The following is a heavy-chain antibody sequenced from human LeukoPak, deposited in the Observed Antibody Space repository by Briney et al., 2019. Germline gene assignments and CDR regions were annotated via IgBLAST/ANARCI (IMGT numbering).Heavy chain of an antibody. CDR3: ARAHRFGLFDY. V-gene: IGHV1-69*05. Sequence: VASVKVSCKASGGTFSSYAISWVRQAPGQGLEWMGGIIPIFGTANYAQKFQGRVTMTRNTSISTAYMELSSLRSEDTAVYYCARAHRFGLFDYWGQGTLVTVSS. CDR2: IIPIFGTA. D-gene: IGHD3/OR15-3a*01. J-gene: IGHJ4*02. CDR1: GGTFSSYA.